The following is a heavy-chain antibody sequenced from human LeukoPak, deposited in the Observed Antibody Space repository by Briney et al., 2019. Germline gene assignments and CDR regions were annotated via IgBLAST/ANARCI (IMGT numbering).Heavy chain of an antibody. CDR2: IKEDGSVK. Sequence: GGSLRLSCAASGFTFRNYWMSWVRQAPGKGLEWVANIKEDGSVKYFVDSVKGRFTISRDNAKNSVYLRMNSLRAEDTAVFYCARIGYSSSSFDYRGQGILVTVSS. D-gene: IGHD6-6*01. V-gene: IGHV3-7*01. CDR3: ARIGYSSSSFDY. J-gene: IGHJ4*02. CDR1: GFTFRNYW.